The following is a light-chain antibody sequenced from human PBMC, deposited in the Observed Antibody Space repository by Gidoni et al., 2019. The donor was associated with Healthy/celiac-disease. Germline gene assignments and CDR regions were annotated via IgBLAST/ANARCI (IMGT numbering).Light chain of an antibody. CDR1: QSISSW. V-gene: IGKV1-5*03. J-gene: IGKJ1*01. CDR2: KAS. CDR3: QQYNSYPWT. Sequence: DIQMTQSPSTLSASVGDRVTITSRASQSISSWLAWYQQKPGKAPKLLIYKASSLESGVPSMFSGSGSGTEFTLTISILQPDDFATYYCQQYNSYPWTFGQGTKVEIK.